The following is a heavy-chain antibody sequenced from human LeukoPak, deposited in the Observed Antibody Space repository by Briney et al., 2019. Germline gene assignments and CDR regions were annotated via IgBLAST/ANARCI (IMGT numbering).Heavy chain of an antibody. J-gene: IGHJ4*02. D-gene: IGHD3-22*01. CDR2: IWYDGSNK. CDR3: AKDYYDRDYFDY. Sequence: PGGSLRLSCAPSGFTFSSYGMHCVPQAPGKGLEGVAVIWYDGSNKYYADSVKGRFTISRGNSKNTLYLQMNSLRAEDTAVYYCAKDYYDRDYFDYWGQGTLVTVS. CDR1: GFTFSSYG. V-gene: IGHV3-33*06.